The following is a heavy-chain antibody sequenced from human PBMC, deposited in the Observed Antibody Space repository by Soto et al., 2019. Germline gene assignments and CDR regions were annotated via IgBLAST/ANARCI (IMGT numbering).Heavy chain of an antibody. CDR3: VRDSGSGRHPSAY. CDR2: ISSSSTTI. Sequence: EVQLVESGGGLVQPGGSLRLSCAASGFTFSSYSMNWVRQAPGKGLEWVSYISSSSTTIYYAESVKGRFTISRDNAENSLYLQMNSLRAEDTAVYDCVRDSGSGRHPSAYWGQGTLVTVSS. D-gene: IGHD3-10*01. J-gene: IGHJ4*02. V-gene: IGHV3-48*01. CDR1: GFTFSSYS.